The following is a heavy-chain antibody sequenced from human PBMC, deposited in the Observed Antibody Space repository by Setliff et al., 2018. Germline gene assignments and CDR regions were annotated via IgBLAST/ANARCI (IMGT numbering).Heavy chain of an antibody. CDR1: GYTFTSYG. CDR3: ARDYYDSSGPPAVGMDV. J-gene: IGHJ6*02. V-gene: IGHV1-18*01. D-gene: IGHD3-22*01. Sequence: GASVKVSCKASGYTFTSYGISWVRQAPGQGLEWMGWIRAYNGNTNYAQKLQGRVTMTKDTSTSTAYMELRSLRSDDTAVYYCARDYYDSSGPPAVGMDVWGQGTTVTVSS. CDR2: IRAYNGNT.